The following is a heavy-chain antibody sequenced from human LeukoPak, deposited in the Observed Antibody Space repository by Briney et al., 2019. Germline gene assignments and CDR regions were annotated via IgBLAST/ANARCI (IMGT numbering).Heavy chain of an antibody. CDR3: ARGDIADLALGL. Sequence: ASVKVSCKTSGYTFTIYDINWVRQATGQGREWMGWMNPISGYTGYAQKFQGRVTMTMNTSISTAYMELSNLRYEDTAAYYCARGDIADLALGLWGQGTLVTVSS. CDR2: MNPISGYT. D-gene: IGHD5-12*01. J-gene: IGHJ4*02. CDR1: GYTFTIYD. V-gene: IGHV1-8*01.